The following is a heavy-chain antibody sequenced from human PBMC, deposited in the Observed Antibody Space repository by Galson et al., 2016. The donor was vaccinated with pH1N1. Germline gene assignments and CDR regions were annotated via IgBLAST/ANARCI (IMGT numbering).Heavy chain of an antibody. J-gene: IGHJ2*01. CDR3: ARDHVYGDYFERFFDL. Sequence: SLRLSCAASGFTFSHYAMHWVRQAPGKGLEWVAVISYVESYKDYADSVKGRFTVSRDNSKNTLYLQMNSLRAEDTALYYCARDHVYGDYFERFFDLWGRGTLVTVSS. CDR2: ISYVESYK. D-gene: IGHD4-17*01. CDR1: GFTFSHYA. V-gene: IGHV3-30-3*01.